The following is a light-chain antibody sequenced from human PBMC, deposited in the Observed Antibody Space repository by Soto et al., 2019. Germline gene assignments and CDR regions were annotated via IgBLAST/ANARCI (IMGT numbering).Light chain of an antibody. Sequence: DIQMTHSPSTLSASVGDRVTITCRASQSISSWLAWYQQEPGKAPKLLIYKASTLQSGVPSRFSGSGSGTEFTLTISSLQPDDCGTYYCQQYNDKWTFGQGTKV. V-gene: IGKV1-5*03. CDR2: KAS. CDR1: QSISSW. J-gene: IGKJ1*01. CDR3: QQYNDKWT.